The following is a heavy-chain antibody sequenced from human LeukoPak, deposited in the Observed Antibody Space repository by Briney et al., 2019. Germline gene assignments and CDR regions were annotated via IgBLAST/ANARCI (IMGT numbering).Heavy chain of an antibody. CDR1: GFTFSSYA. Sequence: GGSLRLSCAASGFTFSSYAMSWVRQAPGKGLEWVSAISGSGGSTYYADSVKGRFTISRDNSKNILYLQMNSLRAEDTAVYYCARGTSGTTAYYYYMDVWGKGTTVTISS. D-gene: IGHD1-1*01. J-gene: IGHJ6*03. V-gene: IGHV3-23*01. CDR3: ARGTSGTTAYYYYMDV. CDR2: ISGSGGST.